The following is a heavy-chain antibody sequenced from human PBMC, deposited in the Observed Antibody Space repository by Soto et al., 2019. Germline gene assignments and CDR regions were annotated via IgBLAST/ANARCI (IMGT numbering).Heavy chain of an antibody. CDR2: IYPGDSDT. V-gene: IGHV5-51*01. Sequence: SGESLKISCKGSGYSFTSYWTGWVRQMPGKGLEWMGIIYPGDSDTRYSPSFQGQVTISADKSISTAYLQWSSLKASDTAMYYCARLASDISRLLEWPGYGMDVWGQGTTVTVSS. D-gene: IGHD3-3*01. CDR1: GYSFTSYW. CDR3: ARLASDISRLLEWPGYGMDV. J-gene: IGHJ6*02.